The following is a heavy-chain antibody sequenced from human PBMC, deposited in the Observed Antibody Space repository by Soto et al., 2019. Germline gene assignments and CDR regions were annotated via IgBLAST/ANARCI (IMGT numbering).Heavy chain of an antibody. J-gene: IGHJ4*02. D-gene: IGHD5-12*01. CDR1: GYTFTGYY. CDR3: ARWLREYYFDY. V-gene: IGHV1-2*04. CDR2: INPNSGGP. Sequence: ASVQVSCKASGYTFTGYYMHWVRQAPGQGLEWMGWINPNSGGPNYAQKFQGWVTMTRDTSISTAYMELSRLRSDDTAVYYCARWLREYYFDYWGQGTLVTVSS.